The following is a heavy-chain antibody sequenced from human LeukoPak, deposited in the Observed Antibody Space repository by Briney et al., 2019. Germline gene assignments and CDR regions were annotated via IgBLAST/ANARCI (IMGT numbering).Heavy chain of an antibody. CDR3: ARDRRGDYGDYSIYYGMDV. CDR1: GDSVSSNSAA. V-gene: IGHV6-1*01. CDR2: TYYRSKWYN. D-gene: IGHD4-17*01. Sequence: SQTLSLTCALSGDSVSSNSAAWNWIRQSPSRGLEWLVRTYYRSKWYNDYAVSVKSRITINPDTSKNQFSLQLNSVTPEDTAVYYCARDRRGDYGDYSIYYGMDVWGQGTTVTVSS. J-gene: IGHJ6*02.